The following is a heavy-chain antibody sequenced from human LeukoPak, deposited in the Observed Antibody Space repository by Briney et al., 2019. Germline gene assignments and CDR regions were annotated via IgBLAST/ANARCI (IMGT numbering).Heavy chain of an antibody. J-gene: IGHJ4*02. V-gene: IGHV1-46*01. CDR2: INPSGGST. Sequence: ASVKVSCKASGYIFTSYYMHWVRQAPGQGLDWMGIINPSGGSTSYAHKFQGRVTMTRDTSTSTVYMELSSLRSEDTAVYYCARGYYDSSGYASLDYWGQGTLVTVSS. CDR3: ARGYYDSSGYASLDY. D-gene: IGHD3-22*01. CDR1: GYIFTSYY.